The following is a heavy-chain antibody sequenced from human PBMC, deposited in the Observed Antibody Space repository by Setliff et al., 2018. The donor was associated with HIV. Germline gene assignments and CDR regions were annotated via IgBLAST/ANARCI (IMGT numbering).Heavy chain of an antibody. CDR1: GFTFSNFW. J-gene: IGHJ4*02. CDR2: SRNKANSYTT. D-gene: IGHD1-26*01. Sequence: AGGSLRLSCTASGFTFSNFWMNWVRQAPGKGLEWVGRSRNKANSYTTEYAASVKGRFTISRDDSKNSLYLQMNNLKTEDTAVYYCVRGAVGASAFDYWGQGTLVTVSS. CDR3: VRGAVGASAFDY. V-gene: IGHV3-72*01.